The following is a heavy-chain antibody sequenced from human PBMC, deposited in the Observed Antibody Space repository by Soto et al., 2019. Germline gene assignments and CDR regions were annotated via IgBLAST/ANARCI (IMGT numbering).Heavy chain of an antibody. CDR2: ISAYNGNT. J-gene: IGHJ6*02. CDR3: ARDSTYSSSWYSSYYYYGMDV. V-gene: IGHV1-18*04. CDR1: GYTFTSYG. Sequence: QVQLVQSGAEVKKPGASVKVSCKASGYTFTSYGISWVRQAPGQGLEWMGWISAYNGNTNYAQKLQGRVTMTTDTSTSTAYMELRSLRSDDTAVYYCARDSTYSSSWYSSYYYYGMDVWGQGTTVTVSS. D-gene: IGHD6-13*01.